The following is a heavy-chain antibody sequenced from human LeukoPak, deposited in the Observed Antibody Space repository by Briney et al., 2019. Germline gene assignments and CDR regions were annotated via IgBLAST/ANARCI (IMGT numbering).Heavy chain of an antibody. CDR2: INSDESSR. V-gene: IGHV3-74*01. Sequence: GGSLRLSCAASGFTFSTYWMYCVRQAPGRGLVWVSRINSDESSRNYADSVKGRFTISRDNAKNTLFLQMNSLRAEDTAVYYCARVDDRAVAGTRAPDYWGQGTLVTVSS. CDR3: ARVDDRAVAGTRAPDY. D-gene: IGHD6-19*01. J-gene: IGHJ4*02. CDR1: GFTFSTYW.